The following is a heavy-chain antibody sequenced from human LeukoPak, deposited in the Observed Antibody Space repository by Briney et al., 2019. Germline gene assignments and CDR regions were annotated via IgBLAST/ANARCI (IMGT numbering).Heavy chain of an antibody. Sequence: PSETLSLTCTVSGGSICSYYWRCIRQPAGRGLEWIGRIYTSGSTNYNPPLKSRVTMSVDTSKNQSLLKLSSVTAADTAVYYCASTYSSDWYFDYCGQGTRVTVSS. CDR3: ASTYSSDWYFDY. CDR2: IYTSGST. D-gene: IGHD6-19*01. V-gene: IGHV4-4*07. J-gene: IGHJ4*02. CDR1: GGSICSYY.